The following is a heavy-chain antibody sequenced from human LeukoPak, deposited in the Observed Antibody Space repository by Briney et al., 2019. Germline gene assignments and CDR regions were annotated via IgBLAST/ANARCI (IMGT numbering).Heavy chain of an antibody. CDR3: ARTWIQLFTPDFDL. CDR1: GYTVTSYY. Sequence: ASVKVSCKASGYTVTSYYMHWVRQAPGQGLEWMGILNPSGGSSSYAQKFQGRATLTRATSTSTVYMELSSLRSEDTAVYYCARTWIQLFTPDFDLWGQGTLVTVSS. V-gene: IGHV1-46*01. CDR2: LNPSGGSS. J-gene: IGHJ4*02. D-gene: IGHD5-18*01.